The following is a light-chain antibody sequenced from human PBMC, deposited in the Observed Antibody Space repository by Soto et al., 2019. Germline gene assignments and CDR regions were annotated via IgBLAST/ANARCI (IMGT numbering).Light chain of an antibody. J-gene: IGLJ2*01. Sequence: QSALTQPPSASGSPGQSVTISCTGTSSDVGGYNYVSWYQQHPGKAPKLMIYEVSKRPSGVPDRFSGSKSGNTASLTVSGLHAEYEADYYCSSYAGSNNLVVFGGGTKLTGL. CDR3: SSYAGSNNLVV. CDR1: SSDVGGYNY. V-gene: IGLV2-8*01. CDR2: EVS.